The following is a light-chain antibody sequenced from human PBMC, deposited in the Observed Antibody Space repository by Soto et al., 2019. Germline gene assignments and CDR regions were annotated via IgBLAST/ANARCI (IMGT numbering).Light chain of an antibody. Sequence: QAVVTQPPSVSAAPGQRVTISCTGTGSNTGAGYEVQWYQHLPGTAPKLLIFGNSDRPAGVPDRFSGSKSGTSASLAITGLQAEDEADYYCQSYDSTLGAVVFGGGTKLTVL. J-gene: IGLJ2*01. V-gene: IGLV1-40*01. CDR2: GNS. CDR3: QSYDSTLGAVV. CDR1: GSNTGAGYE.